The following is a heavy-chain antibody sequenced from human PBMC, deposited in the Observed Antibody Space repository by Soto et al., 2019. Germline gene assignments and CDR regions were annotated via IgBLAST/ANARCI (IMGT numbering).Heavy chain of an antibody. CDR2: ISYDGSNK. Sequence: GGSRRLSCAASGFTFSSYGMHWVRQAPGKWLEWVAVISYDGSNKYYADSVKGRFTISRDNSKNTLYLQMNSLRAEDTAVYYCAKGLLYYDFWMGDNRKECMTRNGRDVWGKGTTVGVSS. J-gene: IGHJ6*01. D-gene: IGHD3-3*01. V-gene: IGHV3-30*18. CDR1: GFTFSSYG. CDR3: AKGLLYYDFWMGDNRKECMTRNGRDV.